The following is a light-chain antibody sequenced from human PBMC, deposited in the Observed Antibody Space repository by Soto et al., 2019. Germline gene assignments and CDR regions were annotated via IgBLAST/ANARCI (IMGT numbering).Light chain of an antibody. CDR1: QSVTTR. Sequence: ESVFPPSPGTLSLSPGERVKLSCRACQSVTTRLAGYQHKNGQAPRLLMSGASSRASGVPVRFSGSGYGTDFNLTISSLETEDFALYYCQQYGGSPITFGLGTRLEIK. CDR2: GAS. V-gene: IGKV3-20*01. J-gene: IGKJ5*01. CDR3: QQYGGSPIT.